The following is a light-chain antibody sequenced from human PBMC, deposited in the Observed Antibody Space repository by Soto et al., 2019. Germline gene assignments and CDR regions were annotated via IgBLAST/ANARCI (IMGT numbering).Light chain of an antibody. CDR3: QQRSNWPWT. CDR1: QSVNNNY. V-gene: IGKV3D-20*02. Sequence: EIVLTQSPGTLSLSPGERTTLSCRASQSVNNNYLAWYQQKPGQAPRLLIYGASNRATGIPDRFSGSGSGTDFTLTISSLEPEDFAVYYCQQRSNWPWTFGQGTKVDIK. CDR2: GAS. J-gene: IGKJ1*01.